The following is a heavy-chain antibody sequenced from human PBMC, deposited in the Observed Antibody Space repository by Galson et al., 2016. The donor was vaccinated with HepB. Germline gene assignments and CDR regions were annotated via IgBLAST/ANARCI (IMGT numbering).Heavy chain of an antibody. CDR1: GDSINNYF. Sequence: SETLSLTCTVSGDSINNYFWSWIRQSPGKGLEWIGYIYHTGSTNRNPSLKSRVTISLDTSKNQFSLEMTSVTAADTAVYYCARGGPQSHWYFDLWGRGTLVTVSS. J-gene: IGHJ2*01. D-gene: IGHD5-24*01. V-gene: IGHV4-59*08. CDR2: IYHTGST. CDR3: ARGGPQSHWYFDL.